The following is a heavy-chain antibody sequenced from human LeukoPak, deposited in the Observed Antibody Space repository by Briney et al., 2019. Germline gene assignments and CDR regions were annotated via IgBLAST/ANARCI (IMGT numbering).Heavy chain of an antibody. Sequence: GSLRLSCAASGFTFSSYAMSWIRQPPGKGLEWIGYIYYSGSTYYNPSLKSRVTISVDTSKNQFSLKLSSVTAADTAVYYCARTTEGYCRGRSCYSYYYYMDVWGKGTTVTVSS. CDR1: GFTFSSYA. D-gene: IGHD2-15*01. CDR2: IYYSGST. V-gene: IGHV4-59*01. CDR3: ARTTEGYCRGRSCYSYYYYMDV. J-gene: IGHJ6*03.